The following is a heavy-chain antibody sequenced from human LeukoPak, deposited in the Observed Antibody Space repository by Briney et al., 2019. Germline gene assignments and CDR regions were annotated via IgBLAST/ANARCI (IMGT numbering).Heavy chain of an antibody. Sequence: ASVKVSCKASGHTFTGYYMHWVRQAPGQGLEWMGWINPNSGGTNYAQKFQGRVTMTRDTSISTAYMELSRLRSDDTAVYYCARDLYYGSGSHSYYYYGMDVWGQGTTVTVSS. J-gene: IGHJ6*02. CDR2: INPNSGGT. D-gene: IGHD3-10*01. CDR3: ARDLYYGSGSHSYYYYGMDV. CDR1: GHTFTGYY. V-gene: IGHV1-2*02.